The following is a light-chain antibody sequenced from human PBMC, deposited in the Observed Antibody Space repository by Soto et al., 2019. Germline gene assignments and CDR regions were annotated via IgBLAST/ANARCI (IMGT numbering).Light chain of an antibody. CDR3: AAWDDSLSGSYV. CDR2: SNN. J-gene: IGLJ1*01. V-gene: IGLV1-47*02. Sequence: QSVLTQPPSASVTPGQRVTISCSGSSSNIGTNYVYWYQQLPGTAPKLLIYSNNQRPSGVPDRFSGSKSGTSASLAISGLRSEDEGDYHCAAWDDSLSGSYVFGTGTKVTV. CDR1: SSNIGTNY.